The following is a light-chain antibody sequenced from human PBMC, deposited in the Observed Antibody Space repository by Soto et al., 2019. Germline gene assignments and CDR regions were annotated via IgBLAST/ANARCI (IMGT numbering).Light chain of an antibody. Sequence: EIVLTQSPGTLSLSPGERATLSCRASQSVSSSYLAWYQQKPGQAPRLLIYGASSRATGIPDRFSGSGSGTDFTLTISRLEPEDFAVYYCQQYGMRRAEQMYTFGQGTKLEIK. J-gene: IGKJ2*01. CDR1: QSVSSSY. CDR2: GAS. V-gene: IGKV3-20*01. CDR3: QQYGMRRAEQMYT.